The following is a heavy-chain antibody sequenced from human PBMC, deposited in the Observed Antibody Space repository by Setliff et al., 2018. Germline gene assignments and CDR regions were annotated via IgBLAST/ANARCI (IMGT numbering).Heavy chain of an antibody. CDR3: AREGVDIRSSTDYRYYMDV. J-gene: IGHJ6*03. CDR1: GYPFNNYG. D-gene: IGHD5-12*01. V-gene: IGHV1-18*01. Sequence: GASVKVSCKASGYPFNNYGISWLRQTPGQGLEWMGWIGGHNDDPLFAQKFQGRVTMTTDTSTGTAYMELSSLRTEDTAVYYCAREGVDIRSSTDYRYYMDVWGKGTTVTVSS. CDR2: IGGHNDDP.